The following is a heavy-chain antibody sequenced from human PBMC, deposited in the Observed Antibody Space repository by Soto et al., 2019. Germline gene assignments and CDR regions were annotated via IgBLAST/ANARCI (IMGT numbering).Heavy chain of an antibody. CDR1: GGSISTYY. V-gene: IGHV4-59*01. J-gene: IGHJ4*02. Sequence: SETLSLTCTVSGGSISTYYWTWIRQSPGKGPEWIGYVYHSGTTNYNPSLESRVTMSLDTSKNQFSLKLSAVTTADTAVYYCARESVAVAGKPSYHFDYWGQGTLVTVSS. D-gene: IGHD6-19*01. CDR3: ARESVAVAGKPSYHFDY. CDR2: VYHSGTT.